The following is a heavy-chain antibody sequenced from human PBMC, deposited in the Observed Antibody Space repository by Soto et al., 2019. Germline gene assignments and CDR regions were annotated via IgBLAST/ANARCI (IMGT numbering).Heavy chain of an antibody. J-gene: IGHJ6*02. V-gene: IGHV4-31*03. D-gene: IGHD2-2*01. CDR3: AVSRDGYSMDV. Sequence: PPDTLSLTCTVSGGSISSGGYYWSWIRQHPGKGLEWIGYIYYSGSTYYNPSLKSRVTISVDTSKDQFSLKLSSVTAADTAVYYCAVSRDGYSMDVWGQGTTVTVSS. CDR1: GGSISSGGYY. CDR2: IYYSGST.